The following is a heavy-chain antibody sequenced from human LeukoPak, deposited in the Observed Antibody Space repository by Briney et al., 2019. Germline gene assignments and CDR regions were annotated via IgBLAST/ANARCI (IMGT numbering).Heavy chain of an antibody. Sequence: SETQSLVRTVSGGSSSTYYWSWIQHPARNGLEWIGYIYYSGSTNYNPSLKSRVTISVDTSKNQFSLKLSSVTAADTAVYYCARAGVGAKVYWYFDLWGRGTLVTVSS. D-gene: IGHD1-26*01. CDR2: IYYSGST. CDR3: ARAGVGAKVYWYFDL. CDR1: GGSSSTYY. V-gene: IGHV4-59*01. J-gene: IGHJ2*01.